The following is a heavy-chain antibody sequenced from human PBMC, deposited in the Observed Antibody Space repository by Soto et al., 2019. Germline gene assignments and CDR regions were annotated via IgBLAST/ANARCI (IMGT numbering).Heavy chain of an antibody. CDR1: GYTFTRNG. V-gene: IGHV1-18*01. CDR3: VKDRDSNSWPSRDV. Sequence: ASVKVSCKTSGYTFTRNGISWVRQAPGQGLEWMGWISPKSGSIKYAQKFQGRVIMTTDTSTSTAYMELRSLRSDDTAVYYCVKDRDSNSWPSRDVWGPGTTVTVYS. D-gene: IGHD3-22*01. CDR2: ISPKSGSI. J-gene: IGHJ6*02.